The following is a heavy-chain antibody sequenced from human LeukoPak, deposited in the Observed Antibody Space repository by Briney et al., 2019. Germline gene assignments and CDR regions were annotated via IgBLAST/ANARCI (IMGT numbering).Heavy chain of an antibody. D-gene: IGHD1-26*01. CDR3: AKHDGWELHDYCFDY. Sequence: AESLRLSCVASGFTFRDYAMGWVRQAPGKRLEWVGTNNKNGTEMFYTVSVKGQFTITRNNSKNTRNMHLRSLRADDTAVYYCAKHDGWELHDYCFDYWGQGTPVTASS. J-gene: IGHJ4*02. CDR2: NNKNGTEM. CDR1: GFTFRDYA. V-gene: IGHV3-23*05.